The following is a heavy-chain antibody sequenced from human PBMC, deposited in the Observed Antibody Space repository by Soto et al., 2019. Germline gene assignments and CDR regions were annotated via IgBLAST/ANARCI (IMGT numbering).Heavy chain of an antibody. J-gene: IGHJ4*02. CDR1: GYTFSTYD. D-gene: IGHD6-25*01. CDR2: MNPNTGNT. Sequence: ASVKVSCKTSGYTFSTYDINWVRQAPGQGLEWMGWMNPNTGNTGYAQKFRGRVTLTRNTSISTAYMELMSLKTEDKAVYFCARRKERSGPNYSDHRGQGTLVTVSS. V-gene: IGHV1-8*01. CDR3: ARRKERSGPNYSDH.